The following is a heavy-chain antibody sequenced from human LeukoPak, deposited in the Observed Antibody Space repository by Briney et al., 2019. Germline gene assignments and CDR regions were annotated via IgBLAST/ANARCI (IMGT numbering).Heavy chain of an antibody. Sequence: GGSLRLSCAASGFTFSSYAVSWVRQAPGKGLEWVANIKQDGSEKYYVDSVKGRFTISRDNAKKSLYLQMNSLRAEDTAVYYCARDLYGPFDYWGQGTLVTVSS. J-gene: IGHJ4*02. CDR3: ARDLYGPFDY. V-gene: IGHV3-7*01. D-gene: IGHD2-8*01. CDR1: GFTFSSYA. CDR2: IKQDGSEK.